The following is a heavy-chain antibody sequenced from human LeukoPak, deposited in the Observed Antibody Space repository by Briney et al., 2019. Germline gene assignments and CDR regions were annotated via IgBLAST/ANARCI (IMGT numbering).Heavy chain of an antibody. Sequence: SVKVSCKASGGTFSSYAISWVRQAPGQGLEWMGKIIPILGIANYAQKFQGRVTITADKSTSTAYMELSSLRSEDTAVYYCARDDIAAPEDYWGQGTLVTVSS. D-gene: IGHD6-6*01. J-gene: IGHJ4*02. V-gene: IGHV1-69*04. CDR2: IIPILGIA. CDR3: ARDDIAAPEDY. CDR1: GGTFSSYA.